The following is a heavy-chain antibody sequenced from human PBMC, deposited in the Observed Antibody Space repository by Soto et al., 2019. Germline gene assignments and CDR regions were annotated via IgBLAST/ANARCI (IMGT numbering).Heavy chain of an antibody. Sequence: SETLSLTCTVSGGSISSGGYYWSWIRQHPGKGLEWIGYIYYSGSTYYNPSLKSRVTISVDTSKNQFSLKLSSVTAADTAVYYCARDLGGTAHDYGDYVAEHDYYYGMDVWGQGTTVTVSS. CDR3: ARDLGGTAHDYGDYVAEHDYYYGMDV. CDR2: IYYSGST. CDR1: GGSISSGGYY. J-gene: IGHJ6*02. D-gene: IGHD4-17*01. V-gene: IGHV4-31*03.